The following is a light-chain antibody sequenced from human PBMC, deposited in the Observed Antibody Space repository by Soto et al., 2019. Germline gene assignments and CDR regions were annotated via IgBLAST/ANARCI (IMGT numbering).Light chain of an antibody. V-gene: IGLV2-14*01. CDR1: SSDIGPYNY. CDR3: SSYSSSATPYV. J-gene: IGLJ1*01. Sequence: QSALAQPASVSGSPGQSITISCIGTSSDIGPYNYVSWYQQHPDKAPKLILYEVTNRPSGAPDRFSGSKSGNAAFLTISGLQAEDEADYYCSSYSSSATPYVFGTGTKVTVL. CDR2: EVT.